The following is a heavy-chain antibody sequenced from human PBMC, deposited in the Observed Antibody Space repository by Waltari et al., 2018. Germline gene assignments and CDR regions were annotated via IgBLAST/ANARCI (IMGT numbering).Heavy chain of an antibody. CDR3: ASLHYYDSSGRPGWFDP. CDR2: IYHRGVT. J-gene: IGHJ5*02. D-gene: IGHD3-22*01. CDR1: GGSISSGGYY. V-gene: IGHV4-31*03. Sequence: QVQLQESGPGLVKPSQTLSLTCTVSGGSISSGGYYWSWIRQHPGKGLELIGYIYHRGVTYYNPSLKSRVTISGDRPKTQFSLKLSVVTAADTAVYYCASLHYYDSSGRPGWFDPWGQGTLVTVSS.